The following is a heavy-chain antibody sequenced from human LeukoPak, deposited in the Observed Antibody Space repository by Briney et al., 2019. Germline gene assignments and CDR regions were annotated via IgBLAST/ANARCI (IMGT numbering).Heavy chain of an antibody. Sequence: GRSLRLSCAASGFTFSSYAMHWVRQAPGKGLEWVAVISYDGSNKYYADSVKGRFTISRDNSKNTLYLQMNSLRAEDTAVYYCAKDRANYYDFDYWGQGTLVTVSS. V-gene: IGHV3-30-3*01. D-gene: IGHD3-22*01. CDR2: ISYDGSNK. CDR1: GFTFSSYA. CDR3: AKDRANYYDFDY. J-gene: IGHJ4*02.